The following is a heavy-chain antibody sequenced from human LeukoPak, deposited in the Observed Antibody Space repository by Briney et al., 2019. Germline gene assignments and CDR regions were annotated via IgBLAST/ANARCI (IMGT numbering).Heavy chain of an antibody. V-gene: IGHV3-23*01. J-gene: IGHJ4*02. Sequence: GGSLRLSCAASGFTFSNYAMNWVRQAPGKGLEWVSAMSGSGGTTYYADSVKGRLTISRDNSKNTLFLQMNSLRAEDTAVYYCAKFSFDYWGQGTLVTVSS. CDR2: MSGSGGTT. CDR1: GFTFSNYA. CDR3: AKFSFDY.